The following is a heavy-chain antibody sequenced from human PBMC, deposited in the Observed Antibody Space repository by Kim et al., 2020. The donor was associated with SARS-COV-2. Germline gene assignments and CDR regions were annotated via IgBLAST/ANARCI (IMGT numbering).Heavy chain of an antibody. Sequence: GGSLRLSCAASGFTFSDYYMSWIRQAPGKGLEWVSYISSSGSTIYYADSVKGRFTISRDNAKNSLYLQMNSLRAEDTAVYYCARENTIFGVVIISETQDTHYYGMDVWGQGTTVTVSS. CDR2: ISSSGSTI. V-gene: IGHV3-11*01. J-gene: IGHJ6*02. CDR3: ARENTIFGVVIISETQDTHYYGMDV. D-gene: IGHD3-3*01. CDR1: GFTFSDYY.